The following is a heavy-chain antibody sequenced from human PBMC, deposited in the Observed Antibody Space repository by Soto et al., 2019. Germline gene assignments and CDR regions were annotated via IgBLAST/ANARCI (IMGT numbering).Heavy chain of an antibody. V-gene: IGHV1-3*04. D-gene: IGHD3-22*01. CDR1: GYAFTRFT. CDR2: INTGNGNT. J-gene: IGHJ4*02. Sequence: QAQLVQSGAEVQKPGASVKVSCKASGYAFTRFTIHWVRQAPGQRLEWMGSINTGNGNTRFLKKFQGRVTFNMDTSANTAYMELSSLISEETAVYYCARPKDYDDCLDLWGQGTLVTVSS. CDR3: ARPKDYDDCLDL.